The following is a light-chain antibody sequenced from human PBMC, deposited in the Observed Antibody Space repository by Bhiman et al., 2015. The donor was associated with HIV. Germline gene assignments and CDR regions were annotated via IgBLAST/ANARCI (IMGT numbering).Light chain of an antibody. CDR3: ATWDDSLNVWV. CDR1: SSNIGKNY. CDR2: END. V-gene: IGLV1-51*02. J-gene: IGLJ3*02. Sequence: QSVLTQPPSVSAAPGQKVTVSCSGSSSNIGKNYVSWYQQLPGLAPKLLIYENDKRPSGIPDRFSGSKSGTSATLGISGLQSEDEADYYCATWDDSLNVWVFGGGTKLTVL.